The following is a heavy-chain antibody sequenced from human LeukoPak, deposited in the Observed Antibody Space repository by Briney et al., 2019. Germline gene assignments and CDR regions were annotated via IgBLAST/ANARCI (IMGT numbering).Heavy chain of an antibody. CDR1: GDSISSDVYY. CDR3: AGTRRYCSGGSCYNWFDP. CDR2: IYASGST. Sequence: PSETLSLTCSVSGDSISSDVYYWSWIRQPAGKGLEWIGRIYASGSTTYNSSLKSRVTISIDTAKNKFSLKLTYVTAADTAVYYCAGTRRYCSGGSCYNWFDPWGQGTLVTVSS. D-gene: IGHD2-15*01. V-gene: IGHV4-61*02. J-gene: IGHJ5*02.